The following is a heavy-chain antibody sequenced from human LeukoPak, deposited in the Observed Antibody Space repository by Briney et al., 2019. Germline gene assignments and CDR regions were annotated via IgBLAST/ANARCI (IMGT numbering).Heavy chain of an antibody. D-gene: IGHD2-21*01. V-gene: IGHV1-46*01. CDR1: GYTFTKYL. Sequence: ASVKVSCKTSGYTFTKYLIHWVRQAPGQGLEWMGTINPSGDSTNYAQRVQGRVTLTEDTSTSTVYMELSSLTSENTAVYYCARPSYCVFDNCGYWLDAWGPGTLITVSS. CDR2: INPSGDST. CDR3: ARPSYCVFDNCGYWLDA. J-gene: IGHJ5*02.